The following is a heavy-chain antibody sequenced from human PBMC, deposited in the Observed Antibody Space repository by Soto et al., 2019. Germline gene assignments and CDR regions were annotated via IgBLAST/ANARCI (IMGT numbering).Heavy chain of an antibody. V-gene: IGHV4-34*01. CDR2: INHSGST. CDR1: GGSFSGYY. J-gene: IGHJ4*02. Sequence: QVQLQQWGAGLLKPSETLSLTCAVYGGSFSGYYWSWIRQPPGKGLEWIGEINHSGSTNYNPSLKGRVTISVDTPKNQSSLKLSSVTAADTAVYYCARGRTTVTTNVGYYFDYWGQGTLVTVSS. D-gene: IGHD4-17*01. CDR3: ARGRTTVTTNVGYYFDY.